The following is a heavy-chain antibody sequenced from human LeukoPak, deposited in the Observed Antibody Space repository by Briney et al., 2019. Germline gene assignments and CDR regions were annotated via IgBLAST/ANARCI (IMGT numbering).Heavy chain of an antibody. V-gene: IGHV1-2*02. Sequence: ASVKVSCKASGYTFTGYYMHWVRQAPGQGLEWMGWINPNSGGTNYAQKFQGRVTMTRDTSISTAYMELSRLRSDDTVVYYCARLSYSSSPNLDYWGQGTLVTVSS. CDR2: INPNSGGT. D-gene: IGHD6-6*01. CDR1: GYTFTGYY. CDR3: ARLSYSSSPNLDY. J-gene: IGHJ4*02.